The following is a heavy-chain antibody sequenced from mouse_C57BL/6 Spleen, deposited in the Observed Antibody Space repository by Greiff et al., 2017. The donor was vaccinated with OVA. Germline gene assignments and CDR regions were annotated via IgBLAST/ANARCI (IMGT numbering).Heavy chain of an antibody. D-gene: IGHD3-3*01. Sequence: VQLQQSGPELVKPGASVKISCTASGYTFTDYYMNWVKQSPGKSLEWIGDINPNNGGTSYNQKFKGKATLTVDKSSSTAYMELRSLTSEDSAVYYCARGTFRDWGQGTLVTVSA. CDR1: GYTFTDYY. V-gene: IGHV1-26*01. J-gene: IGHJ3*01. CDR3: ARGTFRD. CDR2: INPNNGGT.